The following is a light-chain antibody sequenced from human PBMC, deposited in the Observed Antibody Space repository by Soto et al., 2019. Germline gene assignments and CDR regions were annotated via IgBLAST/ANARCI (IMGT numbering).Light chain of an antibody. CDR3: QQYGSSPGT. Sequence: VLRQSPGTLCLSPGERATLSCRASQSVTSNYLAWCQQKPGQAPSLLFFGASIRATGIPDRFSGSGSGTDFTLTISRLEPEDFAVYYCQQYGSSPGTFGQGTKVDNK. V-gene: IGKV3-20*01. CDR1: QSVTSNY. CDR2: GAS. J-gene: IGKJ1*01.